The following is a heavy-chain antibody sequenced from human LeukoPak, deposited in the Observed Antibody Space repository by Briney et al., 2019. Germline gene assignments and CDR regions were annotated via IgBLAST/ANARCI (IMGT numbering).Heavy chain of an antibody. CDR3: ARDRGSPDAFDI. J-gene: IGHJ3*02. CDR1: GYTFTGYY. CDR2: INPNSGGT. V-gene: IGHV1-2*02. Sequence: ASVKVSCKASGYTFTGYYMHWVRQAPGQGLEWMGWINPNSGGTNYAQNFQGRVTMTRDTSISTAYMELSRLRPDDTAVYYCARDRGSPDAFDIWGQGTMVTVSS. D-gene: IGHD2-15*01.